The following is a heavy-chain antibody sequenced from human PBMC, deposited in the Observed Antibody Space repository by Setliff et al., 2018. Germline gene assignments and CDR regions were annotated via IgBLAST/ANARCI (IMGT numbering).Heavy chain of an antibody. D-gene: IGHD6-6*01. Sequence: KTSETLSLTCAVSGGSISSNGYYWTWIRQHPEKGLEWIGYIYYRGSTYYNPSLESRVAISVDTSNNQFSLKLSSVTAADTAVYYCARTPYSSSSGGFDPWGQGTLVTVSS. J-gene: IGHJ5*02. CDR3: ARTPYSSSSGGFDP. CDR1: GGSISSNGYY. V-gene: IGHV4-31*11. CDR2: IYYRGST.